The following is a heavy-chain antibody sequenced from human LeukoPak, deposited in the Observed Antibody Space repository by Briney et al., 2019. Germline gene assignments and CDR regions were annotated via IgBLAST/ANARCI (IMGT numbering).Heavy chain of an antibody. CDR1: GGSISSYY. CDR2: IYYSGST. J-gene: IGHJ6*02. D-gene: IGHD6-19*01. CDR3: AGLPGPWLGMDV. Sequence: SETLSLTCTVSGGSISSYYWSWIRQPPGKGLEWIGYIYYSGSTNYNPSLKSRVTISVDTSKTQFSLKLSSVTAADTAVYYCAGLPGPWLGMDVWGQGTTVTVSS. V-gene: IGHV4-59*08.